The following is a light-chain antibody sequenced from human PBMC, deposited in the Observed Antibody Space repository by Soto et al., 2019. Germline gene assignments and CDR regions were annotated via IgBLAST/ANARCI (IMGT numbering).Light chain of an antibody. V-gene: IGKV1-5*01. CDR1: QSISSW. Sequence: EIQMTQSPSTLSASVGDRVTVTCRASQSISSWLAWYQQKPGKAPKLLIYDVSSLESGVPSRFSGSGSGTEFTLTISSLQPDDFATYYCQQYNTFWTCGQGTKWIS. CDR2: DVS. J-gene: IGKJ1*01. CDR3: QQYNTFWT.